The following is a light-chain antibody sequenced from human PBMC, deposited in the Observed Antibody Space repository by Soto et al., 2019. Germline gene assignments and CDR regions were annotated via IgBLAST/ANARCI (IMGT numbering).Light chain of an antibody. CDR3: AACDDSLSAV. V-gene: IGLV1-47*02. CDR1: SSNIGTNF. J-gene: IGLJ2*01. Sequence: QAVVTQPPSASGTPGQRVTISCSGSSSNIGTNFVNWYQQLPGTAPKLLIHSNNQRPSGVPDRFSGSKSGTSASLAIIGLRSEDEADYYCAACDDSLSAVFGGGTKLTVL. CDR2: SNN.